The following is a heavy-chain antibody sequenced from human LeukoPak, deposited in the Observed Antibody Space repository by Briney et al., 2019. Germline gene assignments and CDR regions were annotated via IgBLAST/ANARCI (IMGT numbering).Heavy chain of an antibody. Sequence: GGSLRLSCEASGFIFSSYVVGWVRQAPGKGLEWVSSISVGGGDTFTADSVKGRFTITRENSKNTLYLQMMGLRVEDTTIYYCAKLNLGEMAYFDSWGQGILVTVSS. D-gene: IGHD2-21*01. CDR2: ISVGGGDT. V-gene: IGHV3-23*01. CDR3: AKLNLGEMAYFDS. J-gene: IGHJ4*02. CDR1: GFIFSSYV.